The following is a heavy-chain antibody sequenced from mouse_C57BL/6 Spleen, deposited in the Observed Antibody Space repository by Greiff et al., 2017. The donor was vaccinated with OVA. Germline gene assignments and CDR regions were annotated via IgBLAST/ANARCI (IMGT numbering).Heavy chain of an antibody. CDR2: IDPEDGET. V-gene: IGHV14-2*01. CDR1: GFNIKDYY. CDR3: ALLVVATDYAMDY. D-gene: IGHD1-1*01. J-gene: IGHJ4*01. Sequence: EVKLQESGAELVKPGASVKLSCTASGFNIKDYYMHWVKQRTEQGLEWIGKIDPEDGETKYAPKFQGKATITADPSSNTAYLQLSSLTSEDTAVYYCALLVVATDYAMDYWGQGTSVTVSS.